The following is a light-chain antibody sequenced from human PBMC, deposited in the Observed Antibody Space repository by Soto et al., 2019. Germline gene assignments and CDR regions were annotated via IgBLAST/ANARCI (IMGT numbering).Light chain of an antibody. CDR3: QQYGSSPYT. J-gene: IGKJ2*01. CDR1: QNFGNTF. CDR2: GAS. V-gene: IGKV3-20*01. Sequence: ETVLTQPPATLSLSPGERATLSCRASQNFGNTFLAWYQQKPGQAPRLLIYGASSRATGIPDRFSGSGSESDFTLTISRLEPEDFAVYYCQQYGSSPYTFGQGTKLEIK.